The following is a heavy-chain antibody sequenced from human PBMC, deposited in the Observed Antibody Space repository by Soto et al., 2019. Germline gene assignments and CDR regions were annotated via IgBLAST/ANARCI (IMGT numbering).Heavy chain of an antibody. Sequence: SETLSLTGTVSGGFIIRYDCSWIRHPPWKGLEWIGYIYYSGITNYNPSLKSRGTISADKSKNQFPMKVSSVTAADTAVYYCAREGRNWSTTSCDNWFAPGGHGIVCTVSP. CDR3: AREGRNWSTTSCDNWFAP. CDR1: GGFIIRYD. CDR2: IYYSGIT. D-gene: IGHD2-2*01. V-gene: IGHV4-59*01. J-gene: IGHJ5*02.